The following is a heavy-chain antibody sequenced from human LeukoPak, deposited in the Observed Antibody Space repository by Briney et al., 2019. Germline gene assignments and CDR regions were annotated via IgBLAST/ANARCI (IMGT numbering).Heavy chain of an antibody. CDR1: GFTVSGNY. D-gene: IGHD1-26*01. Sequence: GGSLRLSCAASGFTVSGNYMSWVRQSPGKGLEWVSVVYTDDTTFYADSVKGRFTISRDNSKNTLYLQMNSLRAEDTAVYYCARYSGSLLRHYWGQGTLVTVS. CDR3: ARYSGSLLRHY. CDR2: VYTDDTT. V-gene: IGHV3-53*01. J-gene: IGHJ4*02.